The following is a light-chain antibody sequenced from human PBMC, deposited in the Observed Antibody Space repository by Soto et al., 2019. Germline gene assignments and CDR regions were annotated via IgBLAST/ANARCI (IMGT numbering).Light chain of an antibody. CDR1: ETVTGKY. CDR3: QQYGSSPWT. CDR2: AAS. V-gene: IGKV3-20*01. Sequence: NVFTQSPGTPSLSPADRATLSFTASETVTGKYLAWYQQKVGQAPRLLIFAASNRATGIPDRFSGSGSGTDFTLTISRLEPEDFAVYYCQQYGSSPWTFGQGTKVDIK. J-gene: IGKJ1*01.